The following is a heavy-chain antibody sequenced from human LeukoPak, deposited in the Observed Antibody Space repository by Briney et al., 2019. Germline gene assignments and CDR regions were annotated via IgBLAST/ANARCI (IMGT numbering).Heavy chain of an antibody. CDR2: IYSGGST. CDR3: AKIGELHAFDI. Sequence: GGSLRLSCAASGFTVSSNYMSWVRQAPGKGLEWVSVIYSGGSTYYADSVKGRFTISRDNSKNTLYLQMNSLRAEDTAVYYCAKIGELHAFDIWGQGTMVTVSS. CDR1: GFTVSSNY. J-gene: IGHJ3*02. V-gene: IGHV3-53*01. D-gene: IGHD3-10*01.